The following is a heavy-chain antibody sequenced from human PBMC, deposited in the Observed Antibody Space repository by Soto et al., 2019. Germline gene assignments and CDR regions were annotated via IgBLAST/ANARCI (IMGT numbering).Heavy chain of an antibody. CDR3: VFPSIWKYFFEH. Sequence: EVQLLESGGGLVQPGGSLRLSCAASGFTFRNSAMNWVRQVPGKGLEWVSAIGGGGATTFYAYSMKGRFTVSSDNSKNTLYLQMNSLRAEDKAVYYCVFPSIWKYFFEHWGQGALVTVSS. CDR1: GFTFRNSA. CDR2: IGGGGATT. V-gene: IGHV3-23*01. D-gene: IGHD3-3*01. J-gene: IGHJ4*02.